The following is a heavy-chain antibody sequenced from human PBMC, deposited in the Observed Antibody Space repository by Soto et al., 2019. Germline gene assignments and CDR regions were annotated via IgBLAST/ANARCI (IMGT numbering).Heavy chain of an antibody. J-gene: IGHJ4*02. CDR1: GGSISSGGYY. CDR3: ARVRSSSTSPTFDY. Sequence: QVQLQESGPGLVKPSQTLSLTCTVSGGSISSGGYYWSWIRQHPGKGLEWIGYIYYSGSTYYNPSLKSRVTISVDTSQNQFALKLSSVTAADTAVYYCARVRSSSTSPTFDYWGQGTLVTVSS. V-gene: IGHV4-31*03. D-gene: IGHD6-6*01. CDR2: IYYSGST.